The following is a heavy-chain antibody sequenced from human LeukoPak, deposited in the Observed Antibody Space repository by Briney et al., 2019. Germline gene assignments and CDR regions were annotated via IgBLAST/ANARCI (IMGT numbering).Heavy chain of an antibody. D-gene: IGHD3-10*01. V-gene: IGHV4-4*07. J-gene: IGHJ3*02. Sequence: SETLSLTCTVSGGSLSSKYWSWDRQPAGKGLEWIGRIYTSGSTNYNPSLKSRVTISVDKSKNQFSLKLSSVTAADTAVYYCAREQNYMDRGVNDAFDIWGQGTMVTVSS. CDR1: GGSLSSKY. CDR3: AREQNYMDRGVNDAFDI. CDR2: IYTSGST.